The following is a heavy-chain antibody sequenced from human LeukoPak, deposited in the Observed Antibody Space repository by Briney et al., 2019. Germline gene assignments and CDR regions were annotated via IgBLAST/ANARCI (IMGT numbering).Heavy chain of an antibody. CDR2: IIPIFGTA. CDR1: GGTFSSYA. V-gene: IGHV1-69*06. D-gene: IGHD2-2*01. CDR3: ASHYCSSTSCHYARYYYYMDV. J-gene: IGHJ6*03. Sequence: SVKVSCKASGGTFSSYAISWVRQAPGQGLEWMGRIIPIFGTANYAQKFQGRVTITADKSTSTAYMELSSLRSEDTAVYYCASHYCSSTSCHYARYYYYMDVWGKGTTVTVSS.